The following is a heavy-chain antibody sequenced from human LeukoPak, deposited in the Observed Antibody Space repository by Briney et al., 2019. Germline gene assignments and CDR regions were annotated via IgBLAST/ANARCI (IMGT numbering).Heavy chain of an antibody. D-gene: IGHD3-9*01. CDR1: GGSISSSSYY. CDR3: ARDGRSGWLLKDPYYFDY. V-gene: IGHV4-39*07. CDR2: IYYSGST. Sequence: PSETLSLTCTVSGGSISSSSYYWGWIRQPPGKGLEWIGSIYYSGSTYYNPSLKSRVTISVDTSKNQFSLKLSSVTAADTAVYYCARDGRSGWLLKDPYYFDYWGQGTLVTVSS. J-gene: IGHJ4*02.